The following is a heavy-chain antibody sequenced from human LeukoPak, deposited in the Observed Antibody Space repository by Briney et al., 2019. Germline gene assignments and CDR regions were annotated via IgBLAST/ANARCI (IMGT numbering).Heavy chain of an antibody. D-gene: IGHD3-3*01. J-gene: IGHJ4*02. CDR2: MSAYNGKT. Sequence: ASVKVSCKASGYSFTSYGFNWVRQAPGQGLEWMGWMSAYNGKTNYAHSLQGRVTMTTDTSTSTAYMDLRSLRSDDTAVFYCARVSWSGYGFDYWGQGTLVTVSS. CDR1: GYSFTSYG. CDR3: ARVSWSGYGFDY. V-gene: IGHV1-18*01.